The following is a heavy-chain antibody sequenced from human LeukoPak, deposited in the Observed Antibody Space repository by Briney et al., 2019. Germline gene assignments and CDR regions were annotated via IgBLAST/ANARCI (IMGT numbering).Heavy chain of an antibody. V-gene: IGHV4-59*01. CDR2: IYYSGST. J-gene: IGHJ4*02. D-gene: IGHD3-3*01. Sequence: SETLSLTCTVSGGSISSYYWSWIWQPPGKGLEWIGYIYYSGSTNYNPSLKSRVTISVDTSKNRFSLKLSSVTAADTAVYYCARAGGFWSGYYMSGEYYFDYWGQGTLVTVSS. CDR1: GGSISSYY. CDR3: ARAGGFWSGYYMSGEYYFDY.